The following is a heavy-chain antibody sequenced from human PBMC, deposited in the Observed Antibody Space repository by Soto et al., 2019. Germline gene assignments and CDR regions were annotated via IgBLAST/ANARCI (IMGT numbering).Heavy chain of an antibody. Sequence: GGSLRLSCAASGFTFSSYGMHWVRQAPGKGLEWVAVISYDGSNKYYADSVKGRFTISRDNSKNTLYLQMNSLRAEDTAVYYCAKELLLDPDKGKSYYYYYYGMDVWGQGTTVTVSS. CDR2: ISYDGSNK. CDR3: AKELLLDPDKGKSYYYYYYGMDV. CDR1: GFTFSSYG. D-gene: IGHD2-15*01. J-gene: IGHJ6*02. V-gene: IGHV3-30*18.